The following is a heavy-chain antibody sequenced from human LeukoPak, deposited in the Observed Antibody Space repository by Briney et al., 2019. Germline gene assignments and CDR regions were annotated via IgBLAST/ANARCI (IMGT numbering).Heavy chain of an antibody. CDR2: ISSSGSTI. J-gene: IGHJ4*02. Sequence: GGSLRLSWAASGFTFSSYEMNWVRQAPGKGLEWVSYISSSGSTIYYADSVKGRFTISRDNAKNSLYLQMNSLRAEDTAVYYCARDQGYCSGGSCYSLTDYWGQGTLVTVSS. CDR3: ARDQGYCSGGSCYSLTDY. V-gene: IGHV3-48*03. D-gene: IGHD2-15*01. CDR1: GFTFSSYE.